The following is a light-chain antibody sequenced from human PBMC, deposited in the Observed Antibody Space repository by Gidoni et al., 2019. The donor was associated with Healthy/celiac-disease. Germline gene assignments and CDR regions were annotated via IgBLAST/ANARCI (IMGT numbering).Light chain of an antibody. V-gene: IGKV2-28*01. CDR2: LGS. J-gene: IGKJ1*01. CDR1: QSLLHSNGYNY. CDR3: MQALQTPWT. Sequence: DIVMTQSPPSLPVTPGEPASISCRSSQSLLHSNGYNYLDWYLQKPGQSPQLLIYLGSNRASGVPDRFSGSGSGTDFTLKISRVEAEDVGVYYCMQALQTPWTFXXXTKVEIK.